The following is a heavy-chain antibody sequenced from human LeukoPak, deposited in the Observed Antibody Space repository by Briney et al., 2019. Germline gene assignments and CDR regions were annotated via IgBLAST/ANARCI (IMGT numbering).Heavy chain of an antibody. Sequence: GASVKVSCKASGFTFTSSAVQWVRQARGQRLEWIGWIVVGSGNTNYAQKFQERVTITRDMSTSTAYMELSSLRSEDTAVYYCAVVLTPYDYYYGMDVWGQGTTVTVSS. CDR3: AVVLTPYDYYYGMDV. V-gene: IGHV1-58*01. D-gene: IGHD2-15*01. CDR1: GFTFTSSA. J-gene: IGHJ6*02. CDR2: IVVGSGNT.